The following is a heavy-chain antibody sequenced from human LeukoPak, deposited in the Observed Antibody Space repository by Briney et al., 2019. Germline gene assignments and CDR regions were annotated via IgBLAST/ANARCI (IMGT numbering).Heavy chain of an antibody. CDR2: IRYDGSNK. CDR1: GFTFSSYG. D-gene: IGHD3-22*01. Sequence: GGSLRLSCAASGFTFSSYGMHWVRQAPGKGLEWVAFIRYDGSNKYYADSVKGRFTISRDNSKNTLYLQMNSLRAEDTAVYYCARWGGTDYTDSSGYFDYWGQGTLVTVSS. J-gene: IGHJ4*02. V-gene: IGHV3-30*02. CDR3: ARWGGTDYTDSSGYFDY.